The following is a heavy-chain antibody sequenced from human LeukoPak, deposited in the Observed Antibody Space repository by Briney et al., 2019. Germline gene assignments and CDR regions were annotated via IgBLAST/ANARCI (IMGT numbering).Heavy chain of an antibody. CDR3: AGVVEVPAATGLWFDP. V-gene: IGHV4-4*07. CDR1: GGSISSYY. D-gene: IGHD2-2*01. J-gene: IGHJ5*02. Sequence: SETLSLTCSVSGGSISSYYWGWIRHSGGRGLEWIGRIDTSGTTNYHPSLKSRVSISVDKAKNQFSLKLSSVTAADTAVYYCAGVVEVPAATGLWFDPWGQGTLVTVSS. CDR2: IDTSGTT.